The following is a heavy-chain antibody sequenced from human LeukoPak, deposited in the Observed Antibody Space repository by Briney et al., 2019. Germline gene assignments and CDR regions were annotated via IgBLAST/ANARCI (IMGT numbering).Heavy chain of an antibody. CDR2: INHSGST. Sequence: SETLSLTCAAYGDSFSAYYWIWIRQPPGKGLEWIGEINHSGSTNYNPSLKSRVTISVDTSKNQFSLKLSSVTAADTAVYYCARSNYRDYYYYMDVWGKGTTVTVSS. D-gene: IGHD4-11*01. J-gene: IGHJ6*03. V-gene: IGHV4-34*01. CDR1: GDSFSAYY. CDR3: ARSNYRDYYYYMDV.